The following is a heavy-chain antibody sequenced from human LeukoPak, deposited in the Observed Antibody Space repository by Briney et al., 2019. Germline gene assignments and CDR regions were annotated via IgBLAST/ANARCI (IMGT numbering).Heavy chain of an antibody. V-gene: IGHV3-9*01. CDR1: GFTFDDYA. CDR2: ISWNSGSI. CDR3: AKASSILYDAFDI. J-gene: IGHJ3*02. Sequence: PGRSLRLSCAASGFTFDDYAMHWVRQAPGKGLEWVSGISWNSGSISHADSVKGRFTISRDNAKNSLYLQMNSLRAEDTALYYCAKASSILYDAFDIWGQGTMVTVSS. D-gene: IGHD3-10*01.